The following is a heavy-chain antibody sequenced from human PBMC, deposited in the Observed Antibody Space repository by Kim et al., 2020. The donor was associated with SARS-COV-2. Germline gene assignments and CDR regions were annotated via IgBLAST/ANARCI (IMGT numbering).Heavy chain of an antibody. Sequence: GGSLRLSCAASGFTFSSYAMHWVRQAPGKGLEWVAVISYDGSNKYYADSVKGRFTISRDNSKNTLYLQMNSLRAEDTAVYYCARAGGYSGYEIRVPFDYWGQGTLVTVSS. J-gene: IGHJ4*02. V-gene: IGHV3-30*04. CDR2: ISYDGSNK. CDR3: ARAGGYSGYEIRVPFDY. CDR1: GFTFSSYA. D-gene: IGHD5-12*01.